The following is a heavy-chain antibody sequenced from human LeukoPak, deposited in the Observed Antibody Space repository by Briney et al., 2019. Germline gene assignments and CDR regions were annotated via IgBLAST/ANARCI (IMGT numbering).Heavy chain of an antibody. CDR2: ISSSTTYI. D-gene: IGHD3-10*01. V-gene: IGHV3-21*01. CDR3: LCLWFGKGVY. CDR1: GFTFSRYS. Sequence: GGSLRLSCAASGFTFSRYSMNWVRQAPGKRLEWVSSISSSTTYIYYADSVRGRFTISRDNAKNSLFLQMNSLRAEDTAVYYCLCLWFGKGVYWGRGTLVTVSS. J-gene: IGHJ4*02.